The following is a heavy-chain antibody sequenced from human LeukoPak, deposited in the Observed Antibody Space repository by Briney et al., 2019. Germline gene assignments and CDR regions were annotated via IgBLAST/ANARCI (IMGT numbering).Heavy chain of an antibody. CDR3: ARVRLYYYYYMDV. CDR1: GGSISSYY. J-gene: IGHJ6*03. V-gene: IGHV4-59*01. Sequence: SETLSLTCTVSGGSISSYYWSWIRQPPGKGLEWIGYIYYSGSTNYNPSLKSRVTISVDTSKNQFSLKLSSVTAADTAVYYYARVRLYYYYYMDVWGKGTTVTISS. CDR2: IYYSGST.